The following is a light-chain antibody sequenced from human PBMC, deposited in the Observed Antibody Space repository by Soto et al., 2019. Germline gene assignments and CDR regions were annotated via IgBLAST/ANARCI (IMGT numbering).Light chain of an antibody. CDR2: GAS. CDR1: QSVSSSF. V-gene: IGKV3-20*01. Sequence: EIVLTQSPGSLSLSPGEGATLSCRASQSVSSSFFAWYQQKPGQAPSLLIYGASRRATGVPDRFGGSGSGTDFTLSISRLEPEDFAVYYCQQYESSVTFGQGTKVEIK. CDR3: QQYESSVT. J-gene: IGKJ1*01.